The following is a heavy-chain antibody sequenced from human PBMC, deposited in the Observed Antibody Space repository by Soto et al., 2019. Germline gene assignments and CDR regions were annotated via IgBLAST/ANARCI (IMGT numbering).Heavy chain of an antibody. D-gene: IGHD3-10*02. J-gene: IGHJ4*02. CDR1: GFSFSRCYK. Sequence: PGGSLSLSCEVSGFSFSRCYKSGVLREPPTKRLELTASIYHTGTTYYTPSVTSRVTISVDTSQNPFSLQLTSVTAEDSAVYYCAMSVNGGYFAYWGQGTLVTVSS. CDR2: IYHTGTT. CDR3: AMSVNGGYFAY. V-gene: IGHV4-38-2*01.